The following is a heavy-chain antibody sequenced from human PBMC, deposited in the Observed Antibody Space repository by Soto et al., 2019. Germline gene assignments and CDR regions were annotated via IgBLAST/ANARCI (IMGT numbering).Heavy chain of an antibody. J-gene: IGHJ4*02. CDR2: ISPVFGTP. CDR3: ARGGALSTSWYWGDGLDS. V-gene: IGHV1-69*06. D-gene: IGHD6-13*01. Sequence: QVQLEQSGSEVKKSGSSVKVSCKASGYSFSSHAITWVRQAPGQGLEWMGGISPVFGTPSYAQKFQGRVTISADNSTNTSSLELRSLRSEDTAVYYCARGGALSTSWYWGDGLDSWGQGTQVTVSS. CDR1: GYSFSSHA.